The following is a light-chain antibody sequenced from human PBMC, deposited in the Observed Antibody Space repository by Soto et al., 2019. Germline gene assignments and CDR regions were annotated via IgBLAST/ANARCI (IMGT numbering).Light chain of an antibody. CDR1: SSNIESNT. CDR2: STN. CDR3: AVWDDSLNGRV. V-gene: IGLV1-44*01. Sequence: QSVLTQPPSASGTPGQRVTISCSGSSSNIESNTVNWYQQLPGAAPKLLIYSTNQRPSGVPDRFPGSQSGTSASLAISGLQSEDEADYYCAVWDDSLNGRVFGGGTKLTVL. J-gene: IGLJ2*01.